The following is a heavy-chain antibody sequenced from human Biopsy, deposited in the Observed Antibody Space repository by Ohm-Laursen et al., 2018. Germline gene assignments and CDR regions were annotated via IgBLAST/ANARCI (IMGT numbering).Heavy chain of an antibody. CDR3: ARDRREHYQFDH. D-gene: IGHD1-26*01. CDR2: TNEDGSHT. Sequence: SLRLSCSASGFTFSRFWIHWVRQAPGKGLAWVSHTNEDGSHTDYADSVKGRFTISRDNSKNTVYLQMNSLRAEDTAVYYCARDRREHYQFDHWGQGTRVTVSS. V-gene: IGHV3-74*01. J-gene: IGHJ4*02. CDR1: GFTFSRFW.